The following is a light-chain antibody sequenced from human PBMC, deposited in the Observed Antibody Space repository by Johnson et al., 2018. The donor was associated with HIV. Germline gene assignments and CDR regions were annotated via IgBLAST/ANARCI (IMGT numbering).Light chain of an antibody. J-gene: IGLJ1*01. Sequence: QSVLTQSPSVSAAPGQKVTISCSGSSSNIGNNYVSWYQQLPGTAPKLLIYDNNKRPSGIPDRFSGSKSGTSATLGITGLQTGDEADYYWGTWDSSLSAVAFGTGTKCTVL. CDR1: SSNIGNNY. CDR3: GTWDSSLSAVA. V-gene: IGLV1-51*01. CDR2: DNN.